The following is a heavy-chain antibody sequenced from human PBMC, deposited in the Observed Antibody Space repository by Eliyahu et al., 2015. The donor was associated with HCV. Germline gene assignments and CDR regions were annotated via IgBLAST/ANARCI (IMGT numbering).Heavy chain of an antibody. V-gene: IGHV4-4*02. CDR2: VYHSGHI. CDR1: GASISGSTW. D-gene: IGHD2-2*01. J-gene: IGHJ4*02. CDR3: VSHADSSTNYYYFDY. Sequence: QVQLQESGPGLVKPSGTLSLTCAVSGASISGSTWWSWVRQPPGKGLEWIGEVYHSGHINYNPSLKSRVTVSVDTSKNQFSLNLRSVTAADTAVYYCVSHADSSTNYYYFDYWGQGTLVTVSS.